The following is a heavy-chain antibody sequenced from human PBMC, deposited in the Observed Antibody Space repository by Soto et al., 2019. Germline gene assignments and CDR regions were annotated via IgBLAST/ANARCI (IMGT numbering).Heavy chain of an antibody. CDR2: TSNSAPT. V-gene: IGHV4-59*08. CDR1: GGSIRSCH. Sequence: SETLSLTCTFSGGSIRSCHWSWILQSPGKGLEWIGYTSNSAPTIYNPSLKSRVTISADTSKNQFSLRLSSVTAADTAVYFCARLFRDVYNAVEYWGQGALVTVS. CDR3: ARLFRDVYNAVEY. D-gene: IGHD3-3*01. J-gene: IGHJ4*02.